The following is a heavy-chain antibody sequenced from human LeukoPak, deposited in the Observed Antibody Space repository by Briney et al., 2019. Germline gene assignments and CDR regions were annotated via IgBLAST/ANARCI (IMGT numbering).Heavy chain of an antibody. V-gene: IGHV4-39*02. D-gene: IGHD2-15*01. Sequence: SETLSLTCSVSGGSITSISYFWGWIRQPPGKGLEWIGTIYYTGMTYYNPSLKSRVTISIDTSKNQFSLKLSSVTAADTAVYYCAREIVVVVEGTRPWFDPWGQGTLVTVSS. CDR1: GGSITSISYF. J-gene: IGHJ5*02. CDR2: IYYTGMT. CDR3: AREIVVVVEGTRPWFDP.